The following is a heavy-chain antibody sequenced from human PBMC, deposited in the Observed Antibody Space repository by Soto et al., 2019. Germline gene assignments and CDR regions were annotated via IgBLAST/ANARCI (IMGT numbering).Heavy chain of an antibody. D-gene: IGHD3-10*01. CDR2: IYASGRV. V-gene: IGHV3-9*01. CDR3: VKDILAGGADV. J-gene: IGHJ6*02. CDR1: GFTLRDSA. Sequence: GGSLRLSCAASGFTLRDSAMHWVRQVTGGGLEWVSGIYASGRVGYVDSVRGRFTISRDVAKNSLYLQMDSLTTEDTALYYCVKDILAGGADVWGQGTTVTVSS.